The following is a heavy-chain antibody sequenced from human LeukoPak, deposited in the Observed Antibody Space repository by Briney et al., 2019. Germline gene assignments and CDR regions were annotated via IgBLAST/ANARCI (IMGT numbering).Heavy chain of an antibody. CDR2: ITSKTDGGTT. CDR1: GFTFRTFG. D-gene: IGHD3-10*01. J-gene: IGHJ4*02. CDR3: TTGITMVRGVIHMIDY. Sequence: GGSLRLSCAASGFTFRTFGMHWVRQAPGKGLEWVGRITSKTDGGTTDYAAPVKGRFTISRDDSKSTLYLQMNSLKTEDTAVYYCTTGITMVRGVIHMIDYWGQGTLVTVSS. V-gene: IGHV3-15*01.